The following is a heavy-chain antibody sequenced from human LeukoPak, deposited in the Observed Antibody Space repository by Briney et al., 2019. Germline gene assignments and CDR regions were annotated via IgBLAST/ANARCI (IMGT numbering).Heavy chain of an antibody. CDR1: GFTFDDYA. V-gene: IGHV3-9*01. Sequence: GGSLRLSCAASGFTFDDYAMHWVRQAPGKGLEWVSGINWNGGNIGYADSVKGRFTISRDNAKNSLYLQMNSLRAEDTALYYCAKDIAAAGTSGGYMDVWGKGTTVTISS. J-gene: IGHJ6*03. CDR2: INWNGGNI. D-gene: IGHD6-13*01. CDR3: AKDIAAAGTSGGYMDV.